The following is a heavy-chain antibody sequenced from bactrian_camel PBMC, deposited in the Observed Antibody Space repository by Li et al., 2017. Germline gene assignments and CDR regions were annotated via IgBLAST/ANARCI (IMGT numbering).Heavy chain of an antibody. D-gene: IGHD6*01. CDR3: AVCVGDGSWYEGAEFGY. V-gene: IGHV3S10*01. J-gene: IGHJ6*01. CDR2: IETDGTT. CDR1: IFTDSGDYC. Sequence: VQLVESGGGSVRAGGSLRLSCASAIFTDSGDYCMGWLRQAPGKRREGVSGIETDGTTTYVDSVKGRFTISQDNSTVWLQMNNLKPEDSAMYYCAVCVGDGSWYEGAEFGYWGQGTQVTVS.